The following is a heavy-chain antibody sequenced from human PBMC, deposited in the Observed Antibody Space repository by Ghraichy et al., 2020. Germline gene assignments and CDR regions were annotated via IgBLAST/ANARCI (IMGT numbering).Heavy chain of an antibody. CDR2: LYYGASS. D-gene: IGHD6-13*01. CDR3: ARLWSRAAAGVIDY. J-gene: IGHJ4*02. Sequence: SETLSLTCTVSGGSIGSSSYYWGWIRQPPGKGLEWIGSLYYGASSYYNPSLKSRVTISMYTTNNQFSLKLSSVTAADTAVYYCARLWSRAAAGVIDYWGQGALVTVSS. CDR1: GGSIGSSSYY. V-gene: IGHV4-39*01.